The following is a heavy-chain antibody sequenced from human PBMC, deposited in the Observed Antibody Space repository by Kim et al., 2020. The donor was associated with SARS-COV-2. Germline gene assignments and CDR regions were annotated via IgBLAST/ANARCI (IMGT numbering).Heavy chain of an antibody. CDR3: ARGIDSSGYEPY. Sequence: TGYAPKFQGRVTLTRKTSISTAYMELSSLRSEDTAVYYCARGIDSSGYEPYWGQGTLVTVSS. V-gene: IGHV1-8*01. D-gene: IGHD3-22*01. CDR2: T. J-gene: IGHJ4*02.